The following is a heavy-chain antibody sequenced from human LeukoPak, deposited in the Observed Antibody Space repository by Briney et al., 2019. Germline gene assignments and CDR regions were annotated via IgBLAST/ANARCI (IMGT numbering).Heavy chain of an antibody. CDR1: GYTFTSYG. J-gene: IGHJ5*02. V-gene: IGHV1-18*01. CDR2: ISAYNGNT. Sequence: ASVKVSCKASGYTFTSYGIRWVRQAPGQGLEWMGWISAYNGNTNYAQKLQGRVTMTTDTSTSTAYMELRSLRSDDTAVYYCARVLWFGELLRDDWFDPWGQGTLVTVSS. CDR3: ARVLWFGELLRDDWFDP. D-gene: IGHD3-10*01.